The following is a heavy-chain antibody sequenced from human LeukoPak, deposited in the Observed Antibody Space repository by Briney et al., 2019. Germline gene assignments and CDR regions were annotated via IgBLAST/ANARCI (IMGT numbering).Heavy chain of an antibody. D-gene: IGHD3-22*01. CDR1: GGSISSYY. V-gene: IGHV4-59*01. CDR3: ARGEYYYDSSGPENWFDP. Sequence: SETLSLTCTVSGGSISSYYWSWIRQPPGKGLEWIGYIYYSGSTNYNPSLKSRVTISVDTSKNQFSLKLSSVTAADTAVYYCARGEYYYDSSGPENWFDPWGQGTLVTVSS. J-gene: IGHJ5*02. CDR2: IYYSGST.